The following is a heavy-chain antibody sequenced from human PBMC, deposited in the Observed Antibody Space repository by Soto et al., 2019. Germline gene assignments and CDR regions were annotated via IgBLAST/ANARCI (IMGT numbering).Heavy chain of an antibody. Sequence: ASVKVSCKASGYTFTGYYMHWVRQAPGQGLEWMGWINPNSGGTNYAQKFQGWVTMTRDTSISTAYMELRSLRSDDTAIYYCVRDLKYFRVTGNWFDSWGQGTLVTVSS. CDR3: VRDLKYFRVTGNWFDS. J-gene: IGHJ5*01. CDR1: GYTFTGYY. CDR2: INPNSGGT. V-gene: IGHV1-2*04. D-gene: IGHD2-21*02.